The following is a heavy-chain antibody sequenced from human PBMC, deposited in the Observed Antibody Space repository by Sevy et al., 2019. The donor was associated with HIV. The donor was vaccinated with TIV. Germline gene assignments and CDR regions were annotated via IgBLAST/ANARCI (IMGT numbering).Heavy chain of an antibody. CDR2: IRSKPYGGAT. D-gene: IGHD2-2*01. V-gene: IGHV3-49*03. CDR3: SRVPPARLCSSASCYEGDYYYYGMDV. Sequence: GGFLRLSCTTSGFTFGDYGMSWFRQAPGKGLEWIGFIRSKPYGGATEYAASVKGRFTISRDDSKSIASLQMSSLKIEDTAADYCSRVPPARLCSSASCYEGDYYYYGMDVWGQGTTVTVSS. CDR1: GFTFGDYG. J-gene: IGHJ6*02.